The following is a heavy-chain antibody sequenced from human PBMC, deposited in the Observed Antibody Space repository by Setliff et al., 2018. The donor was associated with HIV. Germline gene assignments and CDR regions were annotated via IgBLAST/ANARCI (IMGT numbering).Heavy chain of an antibody. CDR1: GFTFGDYA. CDR2: IRSKAYGGTT. CDR3: TREGVTYYYDSSGYPRDAFDI. V-gene: IGHV3-49*04. Sequence: PGGSLRLSCTASGFTFGDYAMSWVRQAPGKGLEWVGFIRSKAYGGTTEYAASVKGRFTISRDDSKSIAYLQMNSLKTEDTAVYYCTREGVTYYYDSSGYPRDAFDIWGQGTMVTVSS. D-gene: IGHD3-22*01. J-gene: IGHJ3*02.